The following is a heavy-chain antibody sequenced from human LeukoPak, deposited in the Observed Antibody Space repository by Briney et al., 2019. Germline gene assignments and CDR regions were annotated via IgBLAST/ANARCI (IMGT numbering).Heavy chain of an antibody. V-gene: IGHV1-2*02. J-gene: IGHJ4*02. CDR2: INPNSGGT. CDR3: ARVLGCSSTSCTDY. Sequence: ASVKVSCKASGYTFTGYYMHWVRQAPGQGLEWMGGINPNSGGTNYAQKFQGRVTMTRDTSISTAYMELSRLRSDDTAVYYCARVLGCSSTSCTDYWGQGTLDTVSS. D-gene: IGHD2-2*01. CDR1: GYTFTGYY.